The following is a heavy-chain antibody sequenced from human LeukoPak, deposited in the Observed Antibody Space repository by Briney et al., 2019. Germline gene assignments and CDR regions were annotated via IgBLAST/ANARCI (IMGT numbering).Heavy chain of an antibody. CDR1: GFTFSSYA. CDR2: ISGSGGST. CDR3: AKVDRYDFWSGYSSYYFDY. Sequence: GGSLRLSCAASGFTFSSYAMGWVRQAPGKGLEWVSAISGSGGSTYYADSVKGRFTISRDNSKNTLYLQMNSLRAEDTAVYYCAKVDRYDFWSGYSSYYFDYWGQGTLVTVSS. J-gene: IGHJ4*02. D-gene: IGHD3-3*01. V-gene: IGHV3-23*01.